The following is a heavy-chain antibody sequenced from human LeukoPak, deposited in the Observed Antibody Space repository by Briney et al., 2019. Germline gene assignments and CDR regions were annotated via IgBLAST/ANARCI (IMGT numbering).Heavy chain of an antibody. CDR2: ISNDGDNK. CDR1: GFTFSAYG. CDR3: AKDLTTLFLASDV. Sequence: GKSLRLSCAASGFTFSAYGMQWVRQAPGKGLEWVAVISNDGDNKYYANSVKGRFTISRDSSKNTLYLQMNSLRPEDTAAYSCAKDLTTLFLASDVWGLGTMVTVSS. D-gene: IGHD4-11*01. J-gene: IGHJ3*01. V-gene: IGHV3-30*18.